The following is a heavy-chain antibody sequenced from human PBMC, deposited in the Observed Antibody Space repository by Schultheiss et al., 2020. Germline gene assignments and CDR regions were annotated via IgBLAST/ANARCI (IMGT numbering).Heavy chain of an antibody. CDR3: ARGRGGSCYFGDYYYYGMDV. CDR1: GGSVSSGSYY. CDR2: IYHSGST. D-gene: IGHD2-15*01. Sequence: SETLSLTCTVSGGSVSSGSYYWSWIRQPPGKGLEWIGEIYHSGSTNYNPSLKSRVTISVDKSKNQFSLKLSSVTAADTAVYYCARGRGGSCYFGDYYYYGMDVWGQGTTVTVSS. J-gene: IGHJ6*02. V-gene: IGHV4-61*01.